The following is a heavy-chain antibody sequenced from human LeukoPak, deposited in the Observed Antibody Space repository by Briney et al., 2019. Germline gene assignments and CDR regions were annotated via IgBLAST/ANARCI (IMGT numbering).Heavy chain of an antibody. CDR1: GFTFSTYG. V-gene: IGHV3-33*01. J-gene: IGHJ4*02. D-gene: IGHD4-17*01. CDR2: IWYDGGSK. CDR3: ARGRNGDYTFLC. Sequence: YPGRSLRLSCAASGFTFSTYGMHWVRQAPGKGLEWVAVIWYDGGSKYYADSVKGRFTTSRDNSKNTLYLQMNSLRAEYTAVYYCARGRNGDYTFLCWGQGTLVTVS.